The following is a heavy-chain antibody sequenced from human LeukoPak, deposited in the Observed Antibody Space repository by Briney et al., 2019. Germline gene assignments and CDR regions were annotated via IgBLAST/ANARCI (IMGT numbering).Heavy chain of an antibody. Sequence: GASVKVSCKASGYTFTSYYMHWVRQAPGQGLEWKGIINPSGGSTSYAQKFQGRVTMTRDTSTSTVYMELSSLRSEDTAVYYCARGGVDYDSSGHAYGMDVWGQGTTVTVSS. CDR3: ARGGVDYDSSGHAYGMDV. J-gene: IGHJ6*02. CDR2: INPSGGST. V-gene: IGHV1-46*01. CDR1: GYTFTSYY. D-gene: IGHD3-22*01.